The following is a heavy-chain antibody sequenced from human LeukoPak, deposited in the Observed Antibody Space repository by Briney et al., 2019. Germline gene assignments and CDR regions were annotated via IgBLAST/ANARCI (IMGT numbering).Heavy chain of an antibody. Sequence: GASVKVSCKASGYTFTSYGISWVRQAPRQGLEWMGRIIPILGIANYAQKFQGRVTITADKSTSTAYMELSSLRSEDTAVYYCARELLWFGDTWGYFDYWGQGTLVTVSS. CDR1: GYTFTSYG. CDR3: ARELLWFGDTWGYFDY. CDR2: IIPILGIA. J-gene: IGHJ4*02. D-gene: IGHD3-10*01. V-gene: IGHV1-69*04.